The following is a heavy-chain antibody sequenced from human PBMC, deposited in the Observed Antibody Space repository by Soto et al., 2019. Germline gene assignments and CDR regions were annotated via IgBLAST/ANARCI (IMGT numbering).Heavy chain of an antibody. V-gene: IGHV4-34*01. J-gene: IGHJ4*02. CDR1: GGSFSGYY. Sequence: SETLSLTCAVYGGSFSGYYWNWIRQPPGKGLEWIGEINHSGSTNYNPSLKSRVTLSVDTSKNQFSLKLSSVTAADTAVYYCARGLRTNGSFFRVWGQGTLVTVS. CDR2: INHSGST. CDR3: ARGLRTNGSFFRV. D-gene: IGHD2-8*01.